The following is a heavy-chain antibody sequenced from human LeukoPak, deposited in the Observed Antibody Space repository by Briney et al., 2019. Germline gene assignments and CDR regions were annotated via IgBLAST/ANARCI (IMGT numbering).Heavy chain of an antibody. D-gene: IGHD2-2*01. J-gene: IGHJ4*02. V-gene: IGHV3-7*01. CDR2: IKQDGNER. CDR3: ARARDIVVVPAAIDY. CDR1: GFTFSSYW. Sequence: GGSLRLSCAASGFTFSSYWMSWVRQAPGKGLEWVANIKQDGNERYYVDSAKGRFTISRDNAKNSLCLQMNSLRAEDTAVYYCARARDIVVVPAAIDYWGQGTLVTVSS.